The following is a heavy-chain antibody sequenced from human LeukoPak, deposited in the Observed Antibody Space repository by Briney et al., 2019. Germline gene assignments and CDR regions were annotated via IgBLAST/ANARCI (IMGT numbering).Heavy chain of an antibody. V-gene: IGHV3-48*01. D-gene: IGHD1-1*01. CDR2: INSGSSTI. Sequence: QSGGSLRLSCGAFGFSLGSYSMDWVRQAPGKGLEWVSHINSGSSTIYYADSVKGRFTISRDNAGNSLYLQMNSLRAEDTAVYYCARVLLERPGIDSFDMWGQGTMVIVSS. CDR3: ARVLLERPGIDSFDM. J-gene: IGHJ3*02. CDR1: GFSLGSYS.